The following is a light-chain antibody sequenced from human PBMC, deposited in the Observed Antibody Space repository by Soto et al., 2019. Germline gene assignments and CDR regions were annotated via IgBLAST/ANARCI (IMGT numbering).Light chain of an antibody. Sequence: ESMLTQSQGTLSLSPGERATLSCRASQSVSTRYLAWYQQKPGQAPRLLIYGASIRATGIPDRFSGSGSGTDFTLTISRLEPEDFAVYYCHQFGSSPPAFTFGQGTKLEI. CDR2: GAS. V-gene: IGKV3-20*01. CDR3: HQFGSSPPAFT. CDR1: QSVSTRY. J-gene: IGKJ2*01.